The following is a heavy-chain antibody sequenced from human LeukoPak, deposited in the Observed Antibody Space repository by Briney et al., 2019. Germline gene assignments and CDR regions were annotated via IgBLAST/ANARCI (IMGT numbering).Heavy chain of an antibody. CDR1: GFTFSTYG. J-gene: IGHJ4*02. Sequence: GGSLRLSCAASGFTFSTYGMHWVRQAPGKGLEWVTFIHYDGSNKYYADSVKGRFTISRDNSKNTLYLQMNSLRAEDTAVYYCARDHFGYALDYWGQGTLVTVSS. V-gene: IGHV3-30*02. CDR2: IHYDGSNK. D-gene: IGHD5-18*01. CDR3: ARDHFGYALDY.